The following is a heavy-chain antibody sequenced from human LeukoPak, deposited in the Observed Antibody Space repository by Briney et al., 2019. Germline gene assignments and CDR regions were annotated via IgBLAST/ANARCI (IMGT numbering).Heavy chain of an antibody. J-gene: IGHJ4*02. CDR1: GFTVSSNY. D-gene: IGHD4-17*01. Sequence: PGGSLRLSCAASGFTVSSNYMSWVRQAPGKGLEWVSVIYSGGSTYYADSVKGRFTISRDNSKNTLYLQMNSLRAEDTAVHYCARQGYGEAFDYWGQGTLVTVSS. CDR2: IYSGGST. V-gene: IGHV3-53*01. CDR3: ARQGYGEAFDY.